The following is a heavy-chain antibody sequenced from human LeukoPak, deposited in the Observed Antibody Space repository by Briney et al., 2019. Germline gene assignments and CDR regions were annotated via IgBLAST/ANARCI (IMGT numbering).Heavy chain of an antibody. CDR1: GGSISSYY. Sequence: SETLSLTCTVSGGSISSYYWSWIRQPPGKGVEWIGYIYYSGSTNYNPSLKSRVTISVDMSKNQFSLKLSSVTAADTAVYYCARTYYDFWSGYYTSWFDPWGKGTLVTVSS. J-gene: IGHJ5*02. D-gene: IGHD3-3*01. V-gene: IGHV4-59*08. CDR3: ARTYYDFWSGYYTSWFDP. CDR2: IYYSGST.